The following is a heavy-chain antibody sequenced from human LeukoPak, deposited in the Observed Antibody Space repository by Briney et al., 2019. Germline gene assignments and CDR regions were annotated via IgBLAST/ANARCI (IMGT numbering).Heavy chain of an antibody. D-gene: IGHD3-9*01. CDR2: INHSGST. CDR1: GGTFSVYY. J-gene: IGHJ4*02. V-gene: IGHV4-34*01. CDR3: ARGELRYYDWLP. Sequence: SETLSLTCAVYGGTFSVYYWSWVRQPPGKGLEWIGEINHSGSTNYNPSLKSRVTMSVDTYKNQLSLRLSSVTAADTAVYYCARGELRYYDWLPWGQGTLVTVSS.